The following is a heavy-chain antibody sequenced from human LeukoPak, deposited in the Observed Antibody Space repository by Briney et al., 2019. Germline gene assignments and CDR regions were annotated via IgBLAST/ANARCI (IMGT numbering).Heavy chain of an antibody. CDR3: ARRPCSGGICYPPDY. D-gene: IGHD2-15*01. CDR1: GFTFSTYW. Sequence: GGSLRLSCAASGFTFSTYWMHWVRHAPGKGRGWVSRISSDAITTNYADSVKGRFTVSRDNAKNTLYLQMNSLRDEDTAVCYCARRPCSGGICYPPDYWGQGTLVTVSS. J-gene: IGHJ4*02. CDR2: ISSDAITT. V-gene: IGHV3-74*01.